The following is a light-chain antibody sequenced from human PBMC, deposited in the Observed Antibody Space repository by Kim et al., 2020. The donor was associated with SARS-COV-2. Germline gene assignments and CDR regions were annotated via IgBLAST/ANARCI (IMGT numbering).Light chain of an antibody. CDR1: SNIVGNQG. Sequence: QAGLTQPPSVSKGLRQTATLTCTGNSNIVGNQGAAWLQQHQSHPPKLLSYRNNNRPSGISERFSASRSGNTASLTITGLQPEDEADYYCSALDSSLIAHGVFGGGTQLTVL. CDR2: RNN. V-gene: IGLV10-54*02. J-gene: IGLJ3*02. CDR3: SALDSSLIAHGV.